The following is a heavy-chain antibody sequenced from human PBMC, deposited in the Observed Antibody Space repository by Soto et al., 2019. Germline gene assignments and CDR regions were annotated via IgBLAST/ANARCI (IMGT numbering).Heavy chain of an antibody. J-gene: IGHJ4*02. CDR3: AKVPEYSGYDFLAY. V-gene: IGHV3-30*18. CDR1: GFTFSSYG. CDR2: ISYDGSNK. Sequence: GSLRLSCAASGFTFSSYGMHWVRQAPGKGLEWVAVISYDGSNKYYADSVKGRFTISRDNSKNTLYLQMNSLRAEDTAVYYCAKVPEYSGYDFLAYWGQGTLVTVSS. D-gene: IGHD5-12*01.